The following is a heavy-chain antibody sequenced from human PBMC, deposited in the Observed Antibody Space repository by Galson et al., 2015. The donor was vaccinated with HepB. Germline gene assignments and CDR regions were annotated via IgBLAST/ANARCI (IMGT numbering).Heavy chain of an antibody. CDR2: IIPIFGTA. V-gene: IGHV1-69*13. CDR1: GGTFSSYA. CDR3: ARSPKDYDFWSGYYKGRVDYYYYYMDV. J-gene: IGHJ6*03. Sequence: SVKVSCKASGGTFSSYAISWVRQAPGQGLEWMGGIIPIFGTANYAQKFQGRVTITADESTSTAYMELSSLRSEDTAVYYCARSPKDYDFWSGYYKGRVDYYYYYMDVWGKGTTVTVSS. D-gene: IGHD3-3*01.